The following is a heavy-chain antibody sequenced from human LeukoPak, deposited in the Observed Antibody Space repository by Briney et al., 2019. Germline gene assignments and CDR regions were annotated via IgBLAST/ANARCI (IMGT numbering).Heavy chain of an antibody. CDR2: IKQDGSEE. V-gene: IGHV3-7*05. D-gene: IGHD4-17*01. CDR1: GFTFSSYW. CDR3: ANQNGDYGHAFDI. J-gene: IGHJ3*02. Sequence: GSLRLSCAASGFTFSSYWMSWVRQAPGKGLEWVTNIKQDGSEEYFVDSVKGRFTISRDNAKNSLYLQMNSLRAEDTAVYYCANQNGDYGHAFDIWGQGTMVTVSS.